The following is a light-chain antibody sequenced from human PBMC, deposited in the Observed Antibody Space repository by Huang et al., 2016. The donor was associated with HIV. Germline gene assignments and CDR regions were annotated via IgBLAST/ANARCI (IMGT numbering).Light chain of an antibody. J-gene: IGKJ1*01. CDR2: AAS. V-gene: IGKV1-39*01. CDR1: QSITHY. CDR3: QQSSTTPWT. Sequence: DIQMTQSPTALSASVGDRVTITCRAMQSITHYLNWYQQKPGKVPKRLIYAASGLQSGVPSRFSGSGSGTDFTLTISSLQPDDFATYFCQQSSTTPWTFGQGTKVELK.